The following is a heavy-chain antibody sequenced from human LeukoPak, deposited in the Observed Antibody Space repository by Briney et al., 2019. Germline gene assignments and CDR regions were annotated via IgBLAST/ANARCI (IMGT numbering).Heavy chain of an antibody. Sequence: PSQTLSLTCTVSGGSISSGGYYWSWIRQHPGKGLEWIGYIYYSGSTYYNPSLKSRVTISVDTSKNQFSLKLSSVTAADTAVYYCARTDDILTGGGDSFHPWGQGTLVTVSS. J-gene: IGHJ5*02. CDR1: GGSISSGGYY. CDR3: ARTDDILTGGGDSFHP. D-gene: IGHD3-9*01. V-gene: IGHV4-31*03. CDR2: IYYSGST.